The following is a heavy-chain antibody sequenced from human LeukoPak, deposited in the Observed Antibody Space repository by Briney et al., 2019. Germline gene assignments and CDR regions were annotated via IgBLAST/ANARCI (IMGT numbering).Heavy chain of an antibody. CDR3: ARDYRANWAYYYYYGMDV. CDR2: IKQDGSEK. J-gene: IGHJ6*02. Sequence: GGSLRLSCAASGFTFSSYWMSWVRQAPGEGLEWVANIKQDGSEKYYVDSVKGRFTISRDNAKNSLYLQMNSLRAEDTAVYYCARDYRANWAYYYYYGMDVWGQGTTVTVSS. CDR1: GFTFSSYW. V-gene: IGHV3-7*01. D-gene: IGHD7-27*01.